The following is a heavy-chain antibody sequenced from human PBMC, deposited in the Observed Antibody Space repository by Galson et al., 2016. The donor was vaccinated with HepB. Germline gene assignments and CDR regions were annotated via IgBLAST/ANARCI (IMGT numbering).Heavy chain of an antibody. Sequence: SLRLSCAASGFTFSSYWMHWVRQAPGKGLVWVSQINIDGSITRYADAVKGRFTISRDNAKNTMFLQMNTLRAEDTAVYYCARGHSSGYYLDVWGQGTTVTVSS. V-gene: IGHV3-74*01. CDR2: INIDGSIT. CDR1: GFTFSSYW. CDR3: ARGHSSGYYLDV. J-gene: IGHJ6*02. D-gene: IGHD3-22*01.